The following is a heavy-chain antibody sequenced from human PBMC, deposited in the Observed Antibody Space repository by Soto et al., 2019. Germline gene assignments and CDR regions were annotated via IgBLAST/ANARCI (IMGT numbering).Heavy chain of an antibody. CDR1: GGTFSSYA. D-gene: IGHD3-10*01. Sequence: SVKVSCKASGGTFSSYAISWVRQAPGQGLEWMGGIIPIFGTANYAQKFQGRVTITADESTSTAYMELSSLRSEDTAVYYCAREGYYGSGTLLNWGQGTLVTVSS. CDR3: AREGYYGSGTLLN. J-gene: IGHJ4*02. CDR2: IIPIFGTA. V-gene: IGHV1-69*13.